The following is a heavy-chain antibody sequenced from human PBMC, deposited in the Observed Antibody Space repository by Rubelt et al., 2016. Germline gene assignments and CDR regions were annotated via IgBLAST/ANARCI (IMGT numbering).Heavy chain of an antibody. J-gene: IGHJ4*02. Sequence: QVQLVQSGAEVKKPGASVKVSCKVSGYTLTELSMHWVRQAPGKGLEWMGGFDPEDGETIYAQKFQVRVTMTEDTSTDTAYMELSSLRSEDTAVYYCATAVGALAARKIYYFDYWGQGTLVTVSS. D-gene: IGHD6-6*01. CDR1: GYTLTELS. V-gene: IGHV1-24*01. CDR3: ATAVGALAARKIYYFDY. CDR2: FDPEDGET.